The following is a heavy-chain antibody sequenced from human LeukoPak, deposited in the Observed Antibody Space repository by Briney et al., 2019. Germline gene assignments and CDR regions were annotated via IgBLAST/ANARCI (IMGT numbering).Heavy chain of an antibody. CDR3: ARDNYGGNFPNWFDP. D-gene: IGHD4-23*01. J-gene: IGHJ5*02. CDR1: GRSISSYY. Sequence: SETLSLTCTVSGRSISSYYWSWIRHPPGKGLEWIGYIYYSGSTNYNPSLKSRVTISVDTSKNQFSLKLSSVTAADTAVYYCARDNYGGNFPNWFDPWGQGTLVTVSS. V-gene: IGHV4-59*01. CDR2: IYYSGST.